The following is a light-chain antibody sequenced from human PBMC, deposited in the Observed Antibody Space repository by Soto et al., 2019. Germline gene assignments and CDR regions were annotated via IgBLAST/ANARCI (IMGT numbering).Light chain of an antibody. CDR1: TSNIGAGYA. V-gene: IGLV1-40*01. CDR3: QFYDSSLSGYVV. Sequence: QVVPTQPPSLSGAPGPSVTISGTGSTSNIGAGYAVHWYQQLPGTAPKLLIYGNSNRPSGVPDRFSGSKSGTSASLAITGLQAEDEADYSCQFYDSSLSGYVVFGGGTKLTVL. CDR2: GNS. J-gene: IGLJ2*01.